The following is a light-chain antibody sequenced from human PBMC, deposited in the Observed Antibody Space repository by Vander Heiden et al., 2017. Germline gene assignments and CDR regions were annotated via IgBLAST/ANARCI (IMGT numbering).Light chain of an antibody. V-gene: IGKV1-13*02. CDR2: DAS. J-gene: IGKJ5*01. Sequence: AIQLTPSPSSLSASVGDRVTITCRASQGISSALAWYQQKPGKAPKLLIYDASSLESGVPSRFSGSGSGTDFTLTISSLQPEDFATYYCQQFNSYPRITFGQGTRLEIK. CDR1: QGISSA. CDR3: QQFNSYPRIT.